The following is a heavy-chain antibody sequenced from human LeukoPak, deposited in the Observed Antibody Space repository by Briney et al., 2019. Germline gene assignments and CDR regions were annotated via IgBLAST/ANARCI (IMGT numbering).Heavy chain of an antibody. CDR3: ARDRLHYGEYEKTFDY. J-gene: IGHJ4*02. CDR1: GFTFSSYA. Sequence: GGSLRLSCGASGFTFSSYAMSWVRQAPGKGLEWVSYISYSSSTIYYADSVKGRFTISRDNGKNSLYLQMNSLRAEDTAVYYCARDRLHYGEYEKTFDYWGQGTLVTVSS. D-gene: IGHD4-17*01. CDR2: ISYSSSTI. V-gene: IGHV3-48*01.